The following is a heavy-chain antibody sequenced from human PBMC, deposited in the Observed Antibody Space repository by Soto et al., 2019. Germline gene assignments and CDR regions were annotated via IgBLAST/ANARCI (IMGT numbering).Heavy chain of an antibody. CDR2: ISAYNGVT. V-gene: IGHV1-18*01. CDR3: ARSSGTYPPSRYYYGLDV. CDR1: GYTFTSYG. Sequence: ASVKVSCKASGYTFTSYGFSWVRQAPGQGLEWMGWISAYNGVTNYPQKFQARVTMTTDTSTSTAYLDLRSLRSDDTAVYYCARSSGTYPPSRYYYGLDVWGQGTTVTVSS. D-gene: IGHD1-26*01. J-gene: IGHJ6*02.